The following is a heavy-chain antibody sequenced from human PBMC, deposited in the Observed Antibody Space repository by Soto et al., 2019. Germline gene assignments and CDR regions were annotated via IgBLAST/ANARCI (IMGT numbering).Heavy chain of an antibody. J-gene: IGHJ6*02. CDR3: AKDRGYSYGGTDYYYYGMDV. Sequence: PGGSLRLSCAASGFTFSSYGMHWVRQAPGKGLEWVAVISYDGSNKYYADSVKGRFTISRDNSKNTLYLQMNSLRAEDTAVYYCAKDRGYSYGGTDYYYYGMDVWGQGTTVTVSS. CDR2: ISYDGSNK. V-gene: IGHV3-30*18. CDR1: GFTFSSYG. D-gene: IGHD5-18*01.